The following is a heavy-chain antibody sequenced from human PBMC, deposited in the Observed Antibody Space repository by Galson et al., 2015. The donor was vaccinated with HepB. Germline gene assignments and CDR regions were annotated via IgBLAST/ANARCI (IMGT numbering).Heavy chain of an antibody. CDR3: ARDPKPGYSSGWYARPYYYYGMDV. V-gene: IGHV3-30-3*01. J-gene: IGHJ6*02. CDR1: GFTFSSYA. CDR2: ISYDGSNK. D-gene: IGHD6-19*01. Sequence: SLRLSCAASGFTFSSYAMHWVRQAPGKGLEWVAVISYDGSNKYYADSVKGRLTISRDNSKNTLYLQMNSLRAEDTAVYYCARDPKPGYSSGWYARPYYYYGMDVWGQGTTVTVSS.